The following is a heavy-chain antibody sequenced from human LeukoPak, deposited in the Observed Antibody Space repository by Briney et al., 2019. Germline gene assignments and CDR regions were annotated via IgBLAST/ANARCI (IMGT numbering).Heavy chain of an antibody. V-gene: IGHV3-30*02. CDR3: AKGKELLLGLGAFDI. J-gene: IGHJ3*02. CDR2: IRYDGSNK. CDR1: GFTFSSYG. D-gene: IGHD2-15*01. Sequence: GGSLRLSCAASGFTFSSYGMHWVRQAPGKGLEWVAFIRYDGSNKYYADSVKGRFTISRDNSKNTLYLQMHSLRAEDTAVYYCAKGKELLLGLGAFDIWGQGTMVTVSS.